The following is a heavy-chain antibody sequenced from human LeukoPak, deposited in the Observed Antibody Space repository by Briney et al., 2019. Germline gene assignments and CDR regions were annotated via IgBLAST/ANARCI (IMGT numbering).Heavy chain of an antibody. D-gene: IGHD1-20*01. CDR3: ARERITVTTSFDY. V-gene: IGHV1-2*02. CDR2: INPNSGGT. Sequence: GASVNVSCKASGYTFTGYYMHWVRQAPGQGLEWMGWINPNSGGTNYAQKFQGRVTITRDTSISTAYMELSRLRSSDTAVYYCARERITVTTSFDYWGQGTLVTVSS. CDR1: GYTFTGYY. J-gene: IGHJ4*02.